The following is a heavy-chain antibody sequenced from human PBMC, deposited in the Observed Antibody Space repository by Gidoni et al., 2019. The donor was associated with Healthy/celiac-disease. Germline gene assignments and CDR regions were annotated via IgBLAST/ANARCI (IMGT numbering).Heavy chain of an antibody. J-gene: IGHJ5*02. CDR1: GFTFSSYA. V-gene: IGHV3-23*01. Sequence: EVQLLESGGGLVQPGGSLRLSCAASGFTFSSYAMSWVRQGPGKGLEWFSAIIGSGGSTYYADSVKGRFTISRDNSKTTLYLQMNSLRAEDTAVYYCAKGIAAAGTSWFDPWGQGTLVTVSS. D-gene: IGHD6-13*01. CDR2: IIGSGGST. CDR3: AKGIAAAGTSWFDP.